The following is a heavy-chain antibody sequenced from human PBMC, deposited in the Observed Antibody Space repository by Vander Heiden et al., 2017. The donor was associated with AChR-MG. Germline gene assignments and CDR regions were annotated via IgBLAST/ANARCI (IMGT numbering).Heavy chain of an antibody. D-gene: IGHD2-21*01. CDR1: GFSFSNLA. CDR2: ISEGGNNA. V-gene: IGHV3-23*01. Sequence: EVQTLESWGGLVQPGGSLRLFCAAPGFSFSNLAMGWVRQGPGKGLEWVSVISEGGNNANIPDSVKGRFTISRDNSKNTLYLQMNSLRAEDTAVYYCANRVCGGGCSSYEAFDIWGQGTVVTVS. J-gene: IGHJ3*02. CDR3: ANRVCGGGCSSYEAFDI.